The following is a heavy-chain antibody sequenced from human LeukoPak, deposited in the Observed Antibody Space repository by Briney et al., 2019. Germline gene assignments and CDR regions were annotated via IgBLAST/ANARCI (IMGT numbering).Heavy chain of an antibody. V-gene: IGHV3-7*01. D-gene: IGHD3-10*01. CDR3: ARGDGSDYYGSGSYGFDY. Sequence: GGSLRLSCAASGFTFSSYWMSWVRQAPGKGLEWVANIKQDGSEKYYVDSVKGRFTISRDNAKNSLYLQMNSLRDEDTAVYYCARGDGSDYYGSGSYGFDYWGQGTLVTVSS. CDR1: GFTFSSYW. CDR2: IKQDGSEK. J-gene: IGHJ4*02.